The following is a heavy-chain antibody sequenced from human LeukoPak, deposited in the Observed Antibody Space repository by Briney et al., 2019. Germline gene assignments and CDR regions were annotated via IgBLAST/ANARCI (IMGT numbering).Heavy chain of an antibody. J-gene: IGHJ5*02. V-gene: IGHV6-1*01. CDR3: ARDRYYGSGSYYPPPSYNWFDP. CDR1: GDSVSSNSAA. Sequence: SQTLSLTCAISGDSVSSNSAAWNWIRQSPSRGLEWLGGTYYRSKWYNDYAVSVKSRITINPDTSKNQFSLQLNSVTPEDTAVYYCARDRYYGSGSYYPPPSYNWFDPWGQGTLVTVSS. D-gene: IGHD3-10*01. CDR2: TYYRSKWYN.